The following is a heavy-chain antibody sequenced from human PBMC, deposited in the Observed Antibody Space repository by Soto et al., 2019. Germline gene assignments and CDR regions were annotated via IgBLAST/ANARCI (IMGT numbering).Heavy chain of an antibody. D-gene: IGHD2-15*01. Sequence: EVQLVESGGGLVQPGGSLRLSCAASGFTFSSYWMSWVRQAPGKGLEWVANTKQDGSEKYYVDSVKGRFTISRDNAKNSLYLQMNSLRAEDTAVYYCARIYCSGGSCYPHDAFDIWGQGTMVTVSS. CDR2: TKQDGSEK. CDR1: GFTFSSYW. CDR3: ARIYCSGGSCYPHDAFDI. V-gene: IGHV3-7*03. J-gene: IGHJ3*02.